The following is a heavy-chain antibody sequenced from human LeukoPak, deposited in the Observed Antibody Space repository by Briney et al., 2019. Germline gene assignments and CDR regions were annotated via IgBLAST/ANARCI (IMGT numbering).Heavy chain of an antibody. D-gene: IGHD3-22*01. CDR1: GGTFSSYA. CDR2: IIPIFGTA. J-gene: IGHJ3*02. V-gene: IGHV1-69*13. CDR3: ARERGLRITMIVVVNDAFDI. Sequence: SVKVSCKASGGTFSSYAISWVRQAPGQGREWMGGIIPIFGTANYAQKFQGSVTITADESTSTAYMELSSLRSEDTAVYYCARERGLRITMIVVVNDAFDIWGQGTMVTVSS.